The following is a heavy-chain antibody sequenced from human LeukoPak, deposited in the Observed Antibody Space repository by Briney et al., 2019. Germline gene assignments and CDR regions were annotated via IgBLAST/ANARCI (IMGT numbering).Heavy chain of an antibody. Sequence: PSETLSLTCTVSGGSISSYYWSWIRQPPGKGLEWIGYIYYSGSTNYNPSLKSRVTISVDTSKNQFSLKLSSVTAADTAVYYCARVHPSPSQTYYYDSSGYPNANYFDYWGQGTLVTVSS. V-gene: IGHV4-59*01. D-gene: IGHD3-22*01. CDR3: ARVHPSPSQTYYYDSSGYPNANYFDY. CDR1: GGSISSYY. J-gene: IGHJ4*02. CDR2: IYYSGST.